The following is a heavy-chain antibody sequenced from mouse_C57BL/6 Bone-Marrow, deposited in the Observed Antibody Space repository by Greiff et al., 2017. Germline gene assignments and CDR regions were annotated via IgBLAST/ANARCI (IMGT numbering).Heavy chain of an antibody. CDR1: GYTFTDYY. CDR3: ARGRSSSPWFAY. J-gene: IGHJ3*01. D-gene: IGHD1-1*01. V-gene: IGHV1-76*01. Sequence: QVQLQQSGAELVRPGASVKLSCKASGYTFTDYYINWVKQRPGQGLEWIARIYPGSGNTYYNEKFKGKATLTAEKSSSTAYMQLSSLTSEDSAVYFCARGRSSSPWFAYWGQGTLVTVSA. CDR2: IYPGSGNT.